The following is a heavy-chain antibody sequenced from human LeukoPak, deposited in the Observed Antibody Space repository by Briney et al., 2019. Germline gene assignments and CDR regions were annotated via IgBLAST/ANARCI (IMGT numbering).Heavy chain of an antibody. J-gene: IGHJ4*02. V-gene: IGHV1-2*02. CDR1: GYAFTGYY. CDR3: ARCSAYSSSEFDY. Sequence: ASVKVSCKGSGYAFTGYYMHWVRQAPGQGLEWMGWINPNSGGTNYAQKFQGRVTMTRDTSISTAYMELSRLRSDDTAVYYCARCSAYSSSEFDYWGQGTLVTVSS. D-gene: IGHD6-13*01. CDR2: INPNSGGT.